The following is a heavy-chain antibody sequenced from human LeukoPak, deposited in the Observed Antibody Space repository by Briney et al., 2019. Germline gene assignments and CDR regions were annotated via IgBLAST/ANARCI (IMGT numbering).Heavy chain of an antibody. CDR3: AKGGKWDVTPFDY. D-gene: IGHD1-26*01. V-gene: IGHV3-23*01. CDR1: GFTFTSYS. Sequence: GGSLRLSCAASGFTFTSYSMNWVRQAPGKGLEWVSTISGGGGSTYYADSVKGRYTISRDNSKNTLYLQVNSMRAEDTAVYYCAKGGKWDVTPFDYWGQGTLVTVSS. CDR2: ISGGGGST. J-gene: IGHJ4*02.